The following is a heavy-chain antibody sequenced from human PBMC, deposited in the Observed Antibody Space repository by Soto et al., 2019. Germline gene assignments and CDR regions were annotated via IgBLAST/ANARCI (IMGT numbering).Heavy chain of an antibody. V-gene: IGHV3-23*01. Sequence: GGSLRLSCAASGFTFGSSAMSWVRQAPGKGLEWVSAITGSGDTTYYADSVKGRFTISRDNSENTLYLQMNSLRAEDTAVYYCAQIDRASFDWPIHFDSWGQGTLVTVSS. J-gene: IGHJ5*02. CDR3: AQIDRASFDWPIHFDS. CDR1: GFTFGSSA. D-gene: IGHD3-9*01. CDR2: ITGSGDTT.